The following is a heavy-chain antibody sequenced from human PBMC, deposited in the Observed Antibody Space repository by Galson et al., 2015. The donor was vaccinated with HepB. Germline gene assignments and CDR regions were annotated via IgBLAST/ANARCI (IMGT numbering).Heavy chain of an antibody. D-gene: IGHD4-17*01. CDR1: EFTFSSYA. Sequence: SLRLSCAASEFTFSSYAMHWVRQAPGKGLEWVAVISYDGSNKYYADSVKGRFTISRDNSKNTLYLQMNSLRAEDTAVYYCAKEDYGDYYFDYWGQGTLVTVSS. J-gene: IGHJ4*02. CDR3: AKEDYGDYYFDY. V-gene: IGHV3-30*04. CDR2: ISYDGSNK.